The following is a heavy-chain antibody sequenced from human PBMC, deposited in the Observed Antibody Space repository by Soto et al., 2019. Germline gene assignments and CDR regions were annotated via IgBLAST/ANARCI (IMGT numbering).Heavy chain of an antibody. CDR3: TRVGGYYGDYPNFDY. J-gene: IGHJ4*02. V-gene: IGHV4-59*01. CDR1: GSSISPFY. Sequence: SETLSLTCSISGSSISPFYWSWIRQPPGKGLEWIGYIYYTGSTKYNPSLKGRVTLSLGTSRNQLSLKLSSVTAEETAVYYCTRVGGYYGDYPNFDYWGPGTLVTVSS. CDR2: IYYTGST. D-gene: IGHD4-17*01.